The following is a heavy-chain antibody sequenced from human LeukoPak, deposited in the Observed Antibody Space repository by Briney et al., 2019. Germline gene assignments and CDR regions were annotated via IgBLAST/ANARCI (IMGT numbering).Heavy chain of an antibody. CDR1: GFTFSSYE. CDR3: ARVSGSGYGVSSGLFY. CDR2: ISSSGSTI. J-gene: IGHJ4*02. Sequence: PGGSLRLSCAASGFTFSSYEMNWVRQAPGKGLEWVSYISSSGSTIYYADSVKGRFTISRDNAKNSLYLQMNSLRAEDTAVYYCARVSGSGYGVSSGLFYWGQGTLVTVSS. D-gene: IGHD5-18*01. V-gene: IGHV3-48*03.